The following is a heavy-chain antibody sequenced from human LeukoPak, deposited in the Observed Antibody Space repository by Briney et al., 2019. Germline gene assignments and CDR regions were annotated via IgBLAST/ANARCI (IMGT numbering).Heavy chain of an antibody. Sequence: PSETLSLTCTVSGGSISSYCWSWIRQPPGKGLEWIGCIYYSGYTNYKSSLKSRVTISVDTSKNQFSLKLSSVTAADTAVYYCARTTMVRGTYYMDVWGKGTTVTVSS. CDR3: ARTTMVRGTYYMDV. V-gene: IGHV4-59*01. CDR1: GGSISSYC. J-gene: IGHJ6*03. D-gene: IGHD3-10*01. CDR2: IYYSGYT.